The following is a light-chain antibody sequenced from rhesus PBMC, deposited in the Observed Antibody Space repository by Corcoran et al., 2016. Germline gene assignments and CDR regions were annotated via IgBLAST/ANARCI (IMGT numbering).Light chain of an antibody. CDR3: QHGYGTP. J-gene: IGKJ4*01. CDR1: ENVNNY. Sequence: DIQMTQSPSSLSASVGDRVTITCRASENVNNYLNWYQQKPGKAPKLLIYKASTLQSGVPSMFSGSVSGTDYTLTISSLQPEDVATYYCQHGYGTPFGGGTKVELK. V-gene: IGKV1-74*01. CDR2: KAS.